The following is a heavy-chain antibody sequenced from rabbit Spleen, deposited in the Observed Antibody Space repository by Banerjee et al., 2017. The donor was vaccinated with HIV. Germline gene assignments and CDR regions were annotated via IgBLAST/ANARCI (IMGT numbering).Heavy chain of an antibody. D-gene: IGHD6-1*01. Sequence: QEQLVESGGGLVQPGGSLKLSCTASGLSFSNKAVMCWVRQAPGKGLEWIGYIVPIFGVTYYANWVNGRFTISSHNAQNTLYLQLNSLTAADTATYFCVREAGYGGYGDANLWGQGTLVTVS. CDR1: GLSFSNKA. J-gene: IGHJ4*01. CDR2: IVPIFGVT. V-gene: IGHV1S47*01. CDR3: VREAGYGGYGDANL.